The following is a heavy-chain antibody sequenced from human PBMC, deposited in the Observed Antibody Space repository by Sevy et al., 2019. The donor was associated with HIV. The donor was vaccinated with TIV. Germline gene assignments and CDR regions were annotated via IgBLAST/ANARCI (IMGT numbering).Heavy chain of an antibody. Sequence: GGSLRLSCAASGFTFRTYALHWVRQAPGKGLEWVAVISYDGSYKNYADSVKGRFTISRDNSKNTLYLQMNSLRAEDTAVYYCAKDLTSYYDSSGYFDYWGQGTLVTVSS. V-gene: IGHV3-30-3*01. D-gene: IGHD3-22*01. J-gene: IGHJ4*02. CDR1: GFTFRTYA. CDR2: ISYDGSYK. CDR3: AKDLTSYYDSSGYFDY.